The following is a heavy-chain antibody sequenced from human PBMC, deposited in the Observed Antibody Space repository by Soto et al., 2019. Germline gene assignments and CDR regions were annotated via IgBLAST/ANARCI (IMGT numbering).Heavy chain of an antibody. CDR1: GFTFSSYG. V-gene: IGHV3-30*18. D-gene: IGHD6-13*01. CDR3: AKTALASSWPFDY. CDR2: ISYDGSNK. Sequence: HPGGSLRLSCAASGFTFSSYGMHWVRQAPGKGLEWVAVISYDGSNKYYADSVKGRFTISRDNSKNTLYLQMNSLRAEDTAVYYCAKTALASSWPFDYLGQGTLVTVSS. J-gene: IGHJ4*02.